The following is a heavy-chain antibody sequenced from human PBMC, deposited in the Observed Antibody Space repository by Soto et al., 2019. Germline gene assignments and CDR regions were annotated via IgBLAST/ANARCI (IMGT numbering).Heavy chain of an antibody. D-gene: IGHD3-16*01. CDR1: GHTFTNYW. J-gene: IGHJ4*02. Sequence: EVQLVQSGAEVKKPGESLKISCKGSGHTFTNYWIAWVRQMPGKGLEWMGIIYPRDSDTRYSPSFQDQVTISTDKSISTVYLQWSTRKASDTAMYYGARRGGGGVDYWGQGTLVTVSS. V-gene: IGHV5-51*03. CDR2: IYPRDSDT. CDR3: ARRGGGGVDY.